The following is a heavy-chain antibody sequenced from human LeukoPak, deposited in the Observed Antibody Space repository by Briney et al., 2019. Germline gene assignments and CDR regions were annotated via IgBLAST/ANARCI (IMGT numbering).Heavy chain of an antibody. CDR3: ARGLHGDYGYFDY. D-gene: IGHD4-17*01. CDR2: VIPMFATA. Sequence: SVKVSCKASGGTFSSYAISWVRQAPGQGLEWMGGVIPMFATANYAPKFQDRVTITADESTSTAYMELRSLRSEDTAVYLCARGLHGDYGYFDYWGQGTLVTVSS. V-gene: IGHV1-69*01. CDR1: GGTFSSYA. J-gene: IGHJ4*02.